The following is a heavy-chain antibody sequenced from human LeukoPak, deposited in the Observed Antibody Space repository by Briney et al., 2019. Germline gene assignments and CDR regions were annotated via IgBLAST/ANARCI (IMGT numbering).Heavy chain of an antibody. J-gene: IGHJ4*02. D-gene: IGHD6-19*01. CDR1: GFSFSSYW. CDR2: VNNDGSST. CDR3: ARSSYPYYFDY. V-gene: IGHV3-74*01. Sequence: SGRSLRLSCGASGFSFSSYWMHLVRQAPGKGLMWVSRVNNDGSSTTYADSVEGRFTISRDNARNTLYLQMNSLRAEDTAVYYCARSSYPYYFDYWGQGTLVTVSS.